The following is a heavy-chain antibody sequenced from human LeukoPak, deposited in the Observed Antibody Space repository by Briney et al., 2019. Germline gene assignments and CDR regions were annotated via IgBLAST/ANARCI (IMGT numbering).Heavy chain of an antibody. J-gene: IGHJ1*01. V-gene: IGHV4-39*07. Sequence: SETLSLTCTVSGDSIRSSPYYWGWIRQPPGKGLEWIGSIYYIGSTHYNPSLKRRATISVDTSKNQFSLKLSSVTAADTAVYYCARGRGPKKHWGQGTLVTVSS. CDR2: IYYIGST. CDR3: ARGRGPKKH. CDR1: GDSIRSSPYY. D-gene: IGHD3-10*01.